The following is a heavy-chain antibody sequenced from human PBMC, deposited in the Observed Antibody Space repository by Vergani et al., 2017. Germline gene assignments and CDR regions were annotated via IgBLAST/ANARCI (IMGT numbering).Heavy chain of an antibody. Sequence: QMQLVQSGPEVKKPGTSVKVSCKASGFTFTSSAVQWVRQARGQRLEWIGWIVVGSGNTNYAQKFQERVTITRDMSTSTAYMELSSLRSEDTAVYYCAGMEIAAAGGYWGQGTLVTVSS. D-gene: IGHD6-13*01. CDR1: GFTFTSSA. J-gene: IGHJ4*02. V-gene: IGHV1-58*01. CDR2: IVVGSGNT. CDR3: AGMEIAAAGGY.